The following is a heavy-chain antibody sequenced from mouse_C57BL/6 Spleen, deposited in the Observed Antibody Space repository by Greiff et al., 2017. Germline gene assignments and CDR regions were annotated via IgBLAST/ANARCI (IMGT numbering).Heavy chain of an antibody. CDR1: GYAFSSHW. J-gene: IGHJ2*01. Sequence: QVQLQQSGAELVKPGASVKISCKASGYAFSSHWMNWVKQRPGKGLEWIGQIYPGDGDTNYNGKFKGKATLTADKSSSTAYMQLSSLTSEDSAVYFCAREVSYYFDYWGQGTTLTVSS. D-gene: IGHD6-2*01. V-gene: IGHV1-80*01. CDR3: AREVSYYFDY. CDR2: IYPGDGDT.